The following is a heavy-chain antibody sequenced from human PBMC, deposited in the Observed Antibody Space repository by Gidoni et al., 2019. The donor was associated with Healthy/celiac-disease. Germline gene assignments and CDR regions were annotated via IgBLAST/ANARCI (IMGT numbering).Heavy chain of an antibody. CDR1: GGTFSSYA. D-gene: IGHD1-26*01. V-gene: IGHV1-69*06. CDR3: ARAPIVGATSPARYYYYMDV. CDR2: IIPIFGTA. Sequence: QVQLVQSGAEVKKPGSSVKVSCKASGGTFSSYAISWVRQAPGQGLEWMGGIIPIFGTANYAQKFQGRVTITADKSTSTAYMELSSLRSEDTAVYYCARAPIVGATSPARYYYYMDVWGKGTTVTVSS. J-gene: IGHJ6*03.